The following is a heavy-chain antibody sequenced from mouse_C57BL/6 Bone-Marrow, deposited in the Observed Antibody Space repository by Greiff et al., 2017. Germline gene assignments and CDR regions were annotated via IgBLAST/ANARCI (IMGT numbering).Heavy chain of an antibody. Sequence: EVKLMESGGGLVQSGRSLRLSCATSGFTFSDFYMEWVRQAPGKGLEWIAASRNKANDYTTEYSASVKGRFIVSRDTSQSILYLQMNALRAEDTAIYYCARGYDYAYFDYWGQGTTLTVSS. CDR3: ARGYDYAYFDY. CDR2: SRNKANDYTT. CDR1: GFTFSDFY. V-gene: IGHV7-1*01. D-gene: IGHD2-4*01. J-gene: IGHJ2*01.